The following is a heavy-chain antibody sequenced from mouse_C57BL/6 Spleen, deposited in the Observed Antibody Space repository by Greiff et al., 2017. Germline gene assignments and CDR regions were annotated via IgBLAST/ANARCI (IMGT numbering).Heavy chain of an antibody. V-gene: IGHV1-55*01. J-gene: IGHJ4*01. D-gene: IGHD1-1*01. CDR2: IYPGSGST. Sequence: VQLQQPGAELVKPGASVKMSCKASGYTFTSYWITWVKQRPGQGLEWIGDIYPGSGSTNYNEKFKSKATLTVDTSSSTAYMQLSSLTSEDSAVYYCARKNYGGSYAMDYWGQGTSVTVSS. CDR1: GYTFTSYW. CDR3: ARKNYGGSYAMDY.